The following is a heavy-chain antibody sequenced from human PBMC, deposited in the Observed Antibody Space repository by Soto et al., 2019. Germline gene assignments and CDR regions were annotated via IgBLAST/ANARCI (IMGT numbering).Heavy chain of an antibody. J-gene: IGHJ5*01. CDR3: ARAHEVAWFDS. CDR1: GFSFSSYT. CDR2: ITNRGTHT. D-gene: IGHD2-15*01. Sequence: PGGSLRLSCTASGFSFSSYTMNWVRQAPGKGLQWVASITNRGTHTYSADSVKGRCTISRDNDKNSLYLQMNNLRAEDTATYYCARAHEVAWFDSWGLGTLVTVSS. V-gene: IGHV3-21*06.